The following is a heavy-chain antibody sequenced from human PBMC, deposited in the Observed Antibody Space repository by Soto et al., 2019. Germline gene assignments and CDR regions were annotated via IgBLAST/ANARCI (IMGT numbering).Heavy chain of an antibody. CDR2: ISDDGSNK. CDR3: AKGVLRYFDWLPFDY. J-gene: IGHJ4*02. V-gene: IGHV3-30*18. CDR1: GFTFSSYG. D-gene: IGHD3-9*01. Sequence: QVQLVESGGGVVQPGRSLRLSCAASGFTFSSYGMHWVRQAPGKGLEWVAVISDDGSNKYYADFVKGRFTISRDNSNNTMYLQMNSLRAEDTAVYYCAKGVLRYFDWLPFDYWCQGTLVTVSS.